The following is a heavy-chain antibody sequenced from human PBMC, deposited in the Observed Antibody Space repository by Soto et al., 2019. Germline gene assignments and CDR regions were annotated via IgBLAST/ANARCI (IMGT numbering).Heavy chain of an antibody. Sequence: QVQLVQSGAEVKKPGSSVKVSCKASGGTFRNHVFNWVRQAPGQGLEWMGGIIPIIGTPNYAQKFQGRVTITADAPTNTVYLDVSSLRSQDTAVYYCARDLEFRDGNISHLDYWGQGTLVTASS. J-gene: IGHJ4*02. CDR1: GGTFRNHV. CDR2: IIPIIGTP. CDR3: ARDLEFRDGNISHLDY. V-gene: IGHV1-69*01. D-gene: IGHD3-10*01.